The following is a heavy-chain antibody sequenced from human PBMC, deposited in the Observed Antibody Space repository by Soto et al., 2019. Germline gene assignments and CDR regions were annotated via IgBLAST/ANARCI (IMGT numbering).Heavy chain of an antibody. V-gene: IGHV3-30-3*01. CDR3: SRAPGAQYYLDY. CDR1: GFTFSHYA. CDR2: ISYDGSDK. J-gene: IGHJ4*02. Sequence: GGSLRLSYASSGFTFSHYAIHWVRQAPGKGLEWVAVISYDGSDKYYADSVKGRFTISRDNSKNTLYLEMNSLRADDTAVYFCSRAPGAQYYLDYWGKGIVVT. D-gene: IGHD4-4*01.